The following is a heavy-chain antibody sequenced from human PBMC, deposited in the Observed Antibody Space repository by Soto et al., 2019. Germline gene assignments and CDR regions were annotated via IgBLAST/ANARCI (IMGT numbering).Heavy chain of an antibody. CDR2: ISSTSTYI. CDR3: VRETDGYTFSSGFDY. D-gene: IGHD2-2*02. J-gene: IGHJ4*02. Sequence: GGSLRVSCAASGFTFSTYSMNWVRQAPGKGLEWVSSISSTSTYIYYADSLKGRFTISRENTKSSLYLQINSLRDDDTAVYYCVRETDGYTFSSGFDYWGEVAVVTV. CDR1: GFTFSTYS. V-gene: IGHV3-21*01.